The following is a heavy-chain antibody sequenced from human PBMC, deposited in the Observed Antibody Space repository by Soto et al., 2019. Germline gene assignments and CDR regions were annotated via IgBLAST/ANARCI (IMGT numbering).Heavy chain of an antibody. Sequence: SETLSLICTVSGGSITRYYWSWIRQPPGKGLEWISYISDSGATRSNPSLNSRVTTSVDTSKNQFSLKLNSVTAADTAVYYCARGAMGNGYFDLWGQGIVVTVSS. CDR3: ARGAMGNGYFDL. CDR1: GGSITRYY. V-gene: IGHV4-59*01. D-gene: IGHD1-26*01. CDR2: ISDSGAT. J-gene: IGHJ4*02.